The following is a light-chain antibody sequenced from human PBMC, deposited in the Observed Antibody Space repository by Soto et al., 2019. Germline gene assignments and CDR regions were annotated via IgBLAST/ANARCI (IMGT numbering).Light chain of an antibody. V-gene: IGKV3-20*01. J-gene: IGKJ1*01. CDR1: QSVSSSY. CDR2: GAS. Sequence: IVLTQSPGTLSLSPGERATLSCRTSQSVSSSYLAWYQQKPGQAPRLLIYGASSRATGIPGRFSGSGSGTDFTLTISGLQSEDFAVYYCQQYNNWPQTFGQGTKVDI. CDR3: QQYNNWPQT.